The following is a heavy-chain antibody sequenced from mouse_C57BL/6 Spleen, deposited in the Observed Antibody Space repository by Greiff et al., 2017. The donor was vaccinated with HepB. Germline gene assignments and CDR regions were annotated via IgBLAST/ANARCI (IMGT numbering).Heavy chain of an antibody. J-gene: IGHJ4*01. CDR3: ARDEDYYGSSSYYAMDY. CDR1: GYSITSGYY. CDR2: ISYDGSN. D-gene: IGHD1-1*01. Sequence: ESGPGLVKPSQSLSLTCSVTGYSITSGYYWNWIRQFPGNKLEWMGYISYDGSNNYNPSLKNRISITRDTSKNQFFLKLNSVTTEDTATYYCARDEDYYGSSSYYAMDYWGQGTSVTVSS. V-gene: IGHV3-6*01.